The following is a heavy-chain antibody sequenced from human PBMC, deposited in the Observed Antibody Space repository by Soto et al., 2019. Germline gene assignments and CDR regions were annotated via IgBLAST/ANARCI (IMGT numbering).Heavy chain of an antibody. CDR3: ASNGFGETYSYGMDV. D-gene: IGHD3-10*01. CDR1: GGTFRSYA. Sequence: QVQLVQSGAEVKKPGSSVKVSCKASGGTFRSYAITWVRQAPGHGLGWMGGLIPIFGTADYAQKFQGRVTITADESTSTAYMELSSLRSEDTAVYYCASNGFGETYSYGMDVWGQGTTVTVSS. V-gene: IGHV1-69*12. CDR2: LIPIFGTA. J-gene: IGHJ6*02.